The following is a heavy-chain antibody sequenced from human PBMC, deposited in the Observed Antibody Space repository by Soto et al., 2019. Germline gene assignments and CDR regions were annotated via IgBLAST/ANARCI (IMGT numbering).Heavy chain of an antibody. Sequence: SQTLSRTCAISGDSVSSNSAAWNWIRQSPSRGLEWLGRTYYMSKWYNDYAVSVKSRITINPDTSKNQSSLQLNSVTPDDTAVYYCARAALRFSFPYYYYYGMDVWGQGTTVTVSS. CDR1: GDSVSSNSAA. CDR3: ARAALRFSFPYYYYYGMDV. D-gene: IGHD3-3*01. J-gene: IGHJ6*02. CDR2: TYYMSKWYN. V-gene: IGHV6-1*01.